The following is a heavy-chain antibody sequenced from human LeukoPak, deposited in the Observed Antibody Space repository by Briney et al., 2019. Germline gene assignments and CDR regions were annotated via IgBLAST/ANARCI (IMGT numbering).Heavy chain of an antibody. J-gene: IGHJ5*02. Sequence: SETLSLTCTVSGGSISSSSYYWGWIRQPPGKGLEWIGSIYYSGSTYYNPSLKSRVTISVDTSKNQFSLKLSSVTAADTAVYYCAREIGVYYYDSSGYKTFDPWGQGTLVTVSS. V-gene: IGHV4-39*07. CDR2: IYYSGST. CDR3: AREIGVYYYDSSGYKTFDP. D-gene: IGHD3-22*01. CDR1: GGSISSSSYY.